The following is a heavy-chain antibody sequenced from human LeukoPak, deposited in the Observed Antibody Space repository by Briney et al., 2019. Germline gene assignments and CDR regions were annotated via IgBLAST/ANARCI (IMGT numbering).Heavy chain of an antibody. CDR2: IYHSGST. CDR1: GYSISSGYY. D-gene: IGHD2-2*01. J-gene: IGHJ4*02. V-gene: IGHV4-38-2*01. Sequence: SETLSLTCAVSGYSISSGYYWGWIRQPPGKGLEWIGSIYHSGSTYYNPSFKSRVTISVDTSKNQFSLKLSSVTAADTAVYYCARQRGCSSTSCYRFDYWGQGTLVTVSS. CDR3: ARQRGCSSTSCYRFDY.